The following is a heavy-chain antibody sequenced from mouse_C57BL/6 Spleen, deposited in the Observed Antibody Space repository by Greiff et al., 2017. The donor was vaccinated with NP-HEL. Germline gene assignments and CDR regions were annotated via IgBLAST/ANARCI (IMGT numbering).Heavy chain of an antibody. Sequence: ESGPGPVKPSQSLSPTRPVTGYSITSGYYWNWIRQFPGNKLEWLGYISYDGSNNYNPSIKNRISITHDTSKNQFFLKLNAVTTEDTATYYCARGLLLGYWGQGTSVTVSS. D-gene: IGHD2-3*01. J-gene: IGHJ4*01. V-gene: IGHV3-6*01. CDR1: GYSITSGYY. CDR2: ISYDGSN. CDR3: ARGLLLGY.